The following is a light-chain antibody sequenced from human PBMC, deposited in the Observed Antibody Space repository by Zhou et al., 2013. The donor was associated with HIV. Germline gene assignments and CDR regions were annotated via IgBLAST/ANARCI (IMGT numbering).Light chain of an antibody. CDR1: SSDVGRYNY. Sequence: QSALTQPASVSGSPGQSITISCTGTSSDVGRYNYVSWYQQHPGKAPKFMIYDVTNRPSGVSNRFSGSKSVNTASLTISGLQAEDEADYYCSSYTSINTVIFGGGTKLTVL. V-gene: IGLV2-14*03. CDR2: DVT. CDR3: SSYTSINTVI. J-gene: IGLJ2*01.